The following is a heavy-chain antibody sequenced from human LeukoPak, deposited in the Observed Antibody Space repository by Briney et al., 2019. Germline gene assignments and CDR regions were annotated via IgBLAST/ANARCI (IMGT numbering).Heavy chain of an antibody. Sequence: GGSLRLSYAASGFNFRSYWMSWVRQVTGNGLEWLAQRNADGSEKHYGDSMRGQYTNSRDNAKNTLYLQMNSLRAEDTAVYYCARYGWSLGPAPGTPLLDYWGKGSLVTV. D-gene: IGHD2-2*03. CDR1: GFNFRSYW. CDR2: RNADGSEK. V-gene: IGHV3-7*01. CDR3: ARYGWSLGPAPGTPLLDY. J-gene: IGHJ4*02.